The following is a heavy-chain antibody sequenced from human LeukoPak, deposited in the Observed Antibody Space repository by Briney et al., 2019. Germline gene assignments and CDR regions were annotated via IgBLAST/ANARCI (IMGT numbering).Heavy chain of an antibody. V-gene: IGHV3-30*03. CDR2: ISYDGSNK. Sequence: PGRSLRLSCAASGFTFSSYGMHWVRQAPGKGLEWVAVISYDGSNKYYADSVKGRFTISRDNSKNTLYLQMNSLRAEDTAVYYCATYCSGGSCYYHPSFDYWGQGTLVTVSS. CDR3: ATYCSGGSCYYHPSFDY. D-gene: IGHD2-15*01. J-gene: IGHJ4*02. CDR1: GFTFSSYG.